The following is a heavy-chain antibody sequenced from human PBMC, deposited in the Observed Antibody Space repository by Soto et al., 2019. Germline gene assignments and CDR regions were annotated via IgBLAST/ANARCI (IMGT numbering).Heavy chain of an antibody. J-gene: IGHJ6*02. CDR1: GYSVSGSDYY. CDR2: MLYSGLT. Sequence: PSETLPLTCSVSGYSVSGSDYYWAWIRQPPGKGLEWIGSMLYSGLTYYNPSLKSRVTLSVDTSKNQFSVRLNSVTASDTAVYYCAPLSVSLSGPYGIHVWGQGTTVTVSS. CDR3: APLSVSLSGPYGIHV. D-gene: IGHD2-15*01. V-gene: IGHV4-39*01.